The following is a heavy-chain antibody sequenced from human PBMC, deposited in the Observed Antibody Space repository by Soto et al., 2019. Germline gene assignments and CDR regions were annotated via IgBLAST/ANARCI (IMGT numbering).Heavy chain of an antibody. CDR2: ITSSGGGT. D-gene: IGHD3-16*01. CDR3: AKDDPYRIISDY. CDR1: GFTFSSYG. J-gene: IGHJ4*02. V-gene: IGHV3-23*01. Sequence: EVQLLESGGGLVQPGGSLRLSCAASGFTFSSYGMSWVRQAPGKGLEWVSGITSSGGGTYYADSVKGRFTISRDNSKNTLYLQMSSLRVEDTAVYYCAKDDPYRIISDYWGQGTLVTVSS.